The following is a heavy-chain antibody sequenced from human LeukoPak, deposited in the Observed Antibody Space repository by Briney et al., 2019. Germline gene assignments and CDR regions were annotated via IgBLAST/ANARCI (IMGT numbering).Heavy chain of an antibody. V-gene: IGHV4-34*01. CDR1: GGSFSGYY. CDR2: INHSGGT. Sequence: PSETLSLTCAVYGGSFSGYYWSWIRQPPGKGLEWIGEINHSGGTNYNPSLKSRVTISVDTSKDQFSLKLSSVTAADTAVYYCARLEGSRDYWGQGTLVTVSS. J-gene: IGHJ4*02. CDR3: ARLEGSRDY. D-gene: IGHD3-10*01.